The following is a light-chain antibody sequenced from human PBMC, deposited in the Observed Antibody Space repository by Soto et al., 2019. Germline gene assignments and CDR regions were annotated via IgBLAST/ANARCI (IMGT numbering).Light chain of an antibody. CDR1: QSVSSD. CDR2: GAS. CDR3: QRYNNWPLT. J-gene: IGKJ4*01. Sequence: EIVMTQSPATLSVSPGERATLSCRASQSVSSDLAWYHQKPGQAPRLLIYGASTRATGIPARFSGSGSGTEFTLTINSLRSEDFAVYYCQRYNNWPLTFGGGTKV. V-gene: IGKV3-15*01.